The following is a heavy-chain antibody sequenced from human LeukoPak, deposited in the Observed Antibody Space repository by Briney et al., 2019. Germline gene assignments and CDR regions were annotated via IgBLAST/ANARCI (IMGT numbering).Heavy chain of an antibody. D-gene: IGHD3-10*01. CDR1: GGSISSYY. J-gene: IGHJ6*03. CDR3: ARGRSSMVRGYYYYYMDV. CDR2: IYTSGST. V-gene: IGHV4-4*07. Sequence: SETLSLTCSVSGGSISSYYWSWIRQPAGKGLEWIGRIYTSGSTNYNPSLKSRVTVSVDTSKNQFSLKLSSLTAADTAVYYCARGRSSMVRGYYYYYMDVWGKGTTVTISS.